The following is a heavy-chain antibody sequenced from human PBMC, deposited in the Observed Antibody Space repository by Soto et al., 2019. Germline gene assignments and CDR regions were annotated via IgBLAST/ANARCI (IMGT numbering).Heavy chain of an antibody. CDR1: GYTFTSYY. Sequence: GASVKVSCKASGYTFTSYYMHWVRQAPGQGLEWMGIINPSGGSTSYAQKFQGRATMTTDTSTSTAYMELRSLRSDDTAVYYCARLDYYDSSVDYWGQGTLVTVSS. V-gene: IGHV1-46*01. CDR2: INPSGGST. J-gene: IGHJ4*02. D-gene: IGHD3-22*01. CDR3: ARLDYYDSSVDY.